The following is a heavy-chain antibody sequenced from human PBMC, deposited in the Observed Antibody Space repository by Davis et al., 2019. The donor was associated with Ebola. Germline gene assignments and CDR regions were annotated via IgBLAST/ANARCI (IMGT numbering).Heavy chain of an antibody. Sequence: PGRSLRLSCHPSAFSLTSYCTHCVRQAPGKGLEWVAKIKEDGSEKLEVDSVKGRFTISRDTAKDSLYLQMNSLRAEDTAVYYCARGSRNMDVWGQGTTVTVSS. V-gene: IGHV3-7*03. J-gene: IGHJ6*02. CDR1: AFSLTSYC. CDR3: ARGSRNMDV. CDR2: IKEDGSEK.